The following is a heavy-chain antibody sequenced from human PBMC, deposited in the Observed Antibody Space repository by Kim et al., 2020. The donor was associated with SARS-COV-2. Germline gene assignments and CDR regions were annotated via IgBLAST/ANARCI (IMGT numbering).Heavy chain of an antibody. J-gene: IGHJ6*03. CDR3: ARCVVPANYYYYMDV. D-gene: IGHD2-2*01. Sequence: PTLKSRVTISVDASKNQFSLKLASVTAADTAVYYCARCVVPANYYYYMDVWGKGTPVTVSS. V-gene: IGHV4-34*01.